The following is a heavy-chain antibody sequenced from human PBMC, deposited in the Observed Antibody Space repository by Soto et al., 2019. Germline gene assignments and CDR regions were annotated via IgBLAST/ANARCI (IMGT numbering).Heavy chain of an antibody. J-gene: IGHJ6*02. CDR1: GFTFSSYA. CDR3: ARDPLYGSGWFIFGIVSRPKYYYYGMDV. D-gene: IGHD6-19*01. CDR2: ISYDGSNK. Sequence: GGSLRLSCAASGFTFSSYAMHWVRQAPGKGLEWVAVISYDGSNKYYADSVKGRFTISRDNSKNTLYLQMNSLRAEDTAVYYCARDPLYGSGWFIFGIVSRPKYYYYGMDVWGQGTTVTVSS. V-gene: IGHV3-30-3*01.